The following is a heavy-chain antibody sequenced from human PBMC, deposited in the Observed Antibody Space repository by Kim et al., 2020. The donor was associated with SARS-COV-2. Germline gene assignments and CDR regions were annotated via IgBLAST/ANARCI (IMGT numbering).Heavy chain of an antibody. V-gene: IGHV1-2*02. D-gene: IGHD3-10*01. J-gene: IGHJ5*02. Sequence: ASVKVSCKASGYTFTGYYMHWVRQAPGQGLEWMGWINPNSGGTNYAQKFQGRVTMTRDTSISTAYMELSRLRSDDTAVYYCARAIWFGESYNWFDPWGQGTLVTVSS. CDR1: GYTFTGYY. CDR3: ARAIWFGESYNWFDP. CDR2: INPNSGGT.